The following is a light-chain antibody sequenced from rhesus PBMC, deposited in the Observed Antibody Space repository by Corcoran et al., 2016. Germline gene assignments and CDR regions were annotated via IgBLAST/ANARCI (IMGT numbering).Light chain of an antibody. V-gene: IGLV2S7*01. CDR2: GVS. Sequence: QAAPTQPPSVSGSPGQSVTISCTGTSGDVGSYNYVSWYQQHPGKAPKLMIYGVSERPSGVSYRFSGSKSGNTASLTISGLQAEDEADYYCCSYTTSSTYIFGAGTRLTVL. CDR3: CSYTTSSTYI. CDR1: SGDVGSYNY. J-gene: IGLJ1*01.